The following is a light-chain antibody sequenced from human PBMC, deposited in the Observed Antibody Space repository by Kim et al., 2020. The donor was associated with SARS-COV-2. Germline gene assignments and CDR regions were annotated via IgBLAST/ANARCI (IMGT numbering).Light chain of an antibody. V-gene: IGKV3-20*01. Sequence: SPWERATLSCRASQSVSSSYLAWYQQKPGQAPRLLIYGASSRATGIPDRFSGSGSGTDFTLTISRLEPEDFAVYYCQQYGSSPRTFGGGTKVDIK. J-gene: IGKJ4*01. CDR1: QSVSSSY. CDR2: GAS. CDR3: QQYGSSPRT.